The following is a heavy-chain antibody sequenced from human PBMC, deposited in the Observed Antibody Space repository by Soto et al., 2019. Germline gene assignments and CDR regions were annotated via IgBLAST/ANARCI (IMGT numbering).Heavy chain of an antibody. CDR2: ISGKNGNT. J-gene: IGHJ6*02. CDR1: GYTFISHG. D-gene: IGHD2-15*01. CDR3: ARVSSSIVVVPDYGMDV. Sequence: QVQLVQSGVEVKKPGASVKVSCKASGYTFISHGVSWVRQAPGQGLVWMGWISGKNGNTNYAQKLQGRVTLTTDTSTSTAYMELRSLRSDATAVYYCARVSSSIVVVPDYGMDVWGQGPTVTVSS. V-gene: IGHV1-18*04.